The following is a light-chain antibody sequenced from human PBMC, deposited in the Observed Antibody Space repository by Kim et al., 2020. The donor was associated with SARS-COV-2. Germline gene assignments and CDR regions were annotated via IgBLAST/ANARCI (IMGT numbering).Light chain of an antibody. Sequence: SYELTQPPSASVSPVQTATFTCSGDNWGDEYICRYQQMSGQSPVLVIYQNYKRPSGIPERFSGSNSGNTATLTISVTQAMDEADYYCQAWDFNRVFGRGT. V-gene: IGLV3-1*01. J-gene: IGLJ3*02. CDR2: QNY. CDR1: NWGDEY. CDR3: QAWDFNRV.